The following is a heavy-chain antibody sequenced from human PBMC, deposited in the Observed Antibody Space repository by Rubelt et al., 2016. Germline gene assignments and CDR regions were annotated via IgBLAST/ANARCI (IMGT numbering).Heavy chain of an antibody. V-gene: IGHV1-69*06. J-gene: IGHJ5*02. CDR2: IIPIFGTA. CDR1: GGTFSSYA. CDR3: ARDRLHSSSWMGGKDNNWFDP. D-gene: IGHD6-13*01. Sequence: QVQLVQSGAEVKKPGSSVKVSCKASGGTFSSYAISWVRQAPGQGLEWMGGIIPIFGTANYAQKFQGRVTITADKSTSKAYMELSSLRSEDTAVYYCARDRLHSSSWMGGKDNNWFDPWGQGTLVTVSS.